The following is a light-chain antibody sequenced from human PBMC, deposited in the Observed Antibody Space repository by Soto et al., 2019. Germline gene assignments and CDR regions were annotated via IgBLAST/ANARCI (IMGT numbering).Light chain of an antibody. J-gene: IGKJ4*01. CDR2: KAS. CDR1: QSISSW. CDR3: QQYNSYSLT. V-gene: IGKV1-5*03. Sequence: DIQMTPSPSTLSASVGDRVTITCRASQSISSWLAWYQQKPGKAPKLLIYKASSLESGVPSRFSGSGYGTEFTLTISSLQSDDFATYYCQQYNSYSLTFGGGTKVDIK.